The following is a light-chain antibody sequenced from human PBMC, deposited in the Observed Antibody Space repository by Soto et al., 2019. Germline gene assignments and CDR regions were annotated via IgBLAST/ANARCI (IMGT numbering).Light chain of an antibody. CDR2: EVS. CDR3: SSYTSTSTPYV. V-gene: IGLV2-14*01. CDR1: SSDIGTYNY. J-gene: IGLJ1*01. Sequence: QSVLTQPASVSGSPGQSITISCTGTSSDIGTYNYVSWYQQHPGKAPKLVIYEVSNRPSGISNHFSGSKSGNTASLTLSGLQAEDEADYYCSSYTSTSTPYVFGTGTKLTVL.